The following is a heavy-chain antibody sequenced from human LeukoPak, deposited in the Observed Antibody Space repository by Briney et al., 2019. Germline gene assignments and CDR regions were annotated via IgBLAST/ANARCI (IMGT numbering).Heavy chain of an antibody. J-gene: IGHJ6*02. CDR3: ARVGFWSGYPGGRGMDV. CDR1: GYTFTSYY. D-gene: IGHD3-3*01. Sequence: ASVKVSCKASGYTFTSYYMHWVRQAPGQGLEWMGIINPSGGSTSYAQKFQGRVTMTRDTSTSTVYMELSSLRSEDTAVYYCARVGFWSGYPGGRGMDVWGQGTTVTVS. CDR2: INPSGGST. V-gene: IGHV1-46*01.